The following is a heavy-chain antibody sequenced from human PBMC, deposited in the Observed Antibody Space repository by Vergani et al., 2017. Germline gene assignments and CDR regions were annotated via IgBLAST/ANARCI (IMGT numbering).Heavy chain of an antibody. J-gene: IGHJ5*02. CDR1: GASIRSSNYY. CDR3: ARHSTVEWLVKLGWVDP. CDR2: IYYSGSP. Sequence: QLQLQESGPGRVKPSATLSRTCSVSGASIRSSNYYWGWIRQPPGKGLEWIASIYYSGSPYYNPSLKSRVTISVDTSKNQFSLKLSSLPAADTAVYFCARHSTVEWLVKLGWVDPWGQGILVTVSS. D-gene: IGHD6-19*01. V-gene: IGHV4-39*01.